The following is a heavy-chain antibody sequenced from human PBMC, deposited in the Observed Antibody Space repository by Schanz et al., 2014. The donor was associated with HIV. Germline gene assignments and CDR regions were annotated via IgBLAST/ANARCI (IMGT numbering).Heavy chain of an antibody. J-gene: IGHJ6*02. CDR2: ISGYNGNT. V-gene: IGHV1-18*01. CDR1: GYTFINYG. D-gene: IGHD2-21*01. CDR3: ARDGEPYGIDV. Sequence: QVQLVQSGAEVKKPGASVKVSCKASGYTFINYGISWVGQAPGQGLEWMGWISGYNGNTNYAQKIQGRVTMTRDTATTTAYMELRGLRPDDTAIYYCARDGEPYGIDVWGQGTPVTVSS.